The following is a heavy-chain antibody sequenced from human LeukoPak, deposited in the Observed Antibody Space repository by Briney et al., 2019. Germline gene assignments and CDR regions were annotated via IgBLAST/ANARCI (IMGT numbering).Heavy chain of an antibody. D-gene: IGHD4-11*01. Sequence: SETLSLTCTVSGGSISSSSYYWGWIRQPPGKGLEWIGYIYYSGSTNYNPSLKSRVTISVDTSKNQFSLKLSSVTAADTAVYYCARGDPDYTFDYWGQGTLVTVSS. CDR1: GGSISSSSYY. CDR3: ARGDPDYTFDY. CDR2: IYYSGST. V-gene: IGHV4-61*05. J-gene: IGHJ4*02.